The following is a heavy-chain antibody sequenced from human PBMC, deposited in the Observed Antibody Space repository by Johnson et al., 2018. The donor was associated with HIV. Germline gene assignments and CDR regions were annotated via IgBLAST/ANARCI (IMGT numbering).Heavy chain of an antibody. CDR2: SYDGSNK. Sequence: QVQLVESGGGVVQPGRSLRLPFQPLDSASVVLLCTGSARLQARGCIAWHLSYDGSNKYYADSVKGRFTISRDNSKNTLYLQMNSLRAEDTAVYYCAKDTGGNSGSDAFDIWGQGTLVTVSS. CDR3: AKDTGGNSGSDAFDI. V-gene: IGHV3-30-3*01. CDR1: DSASVVLL. D-gene: IGHD3-10*01. J-gene: IGHJ3*02.